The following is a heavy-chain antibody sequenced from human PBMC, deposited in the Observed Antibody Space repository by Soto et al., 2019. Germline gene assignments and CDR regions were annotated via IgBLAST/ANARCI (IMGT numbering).Heavy chain of an antibody. J-gene: IGHJ1*01. Sequence: QVQLVESGGGVVQPGKSLRLSCAGSGFTFKNYNMHWVRQAPGKGLEWVALIWYDGSDKFYGDSVKGRFTISRDNAKNALHLDLRDLRANDTAVYYCARGAMAGNEVPGDWGQGTLVTVSS. V-gene: IGHV3-33*01. CDR1: GFTFKNYN. CDR2: IWYDGSDK. CDR3: ARGAMAGNEVPGD. D-gene: IGHD1-1*01.